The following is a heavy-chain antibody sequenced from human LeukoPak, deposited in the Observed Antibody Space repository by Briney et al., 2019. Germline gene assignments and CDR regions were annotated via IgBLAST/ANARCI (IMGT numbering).Heavy chain of an antibody. CDR3: ASSIVVGPWVQFDY. D-gene: IGHD3-22*01. Sequence: PGGSLRLSCAASGFTFSSYAMHWVRQAPGKGLEWVAVISYDGSNKYYAGSVKGRFTISRDNSKNTLYLQMSSLRAEDTAVYYCASSIVVGPWVQFDYWGQGTLVTVSS. CDR1: GFTFSSYA. V-gene: IGHV3-30*14. CDR2: ISYDGSNK. J-gene: IGHJ4*02.